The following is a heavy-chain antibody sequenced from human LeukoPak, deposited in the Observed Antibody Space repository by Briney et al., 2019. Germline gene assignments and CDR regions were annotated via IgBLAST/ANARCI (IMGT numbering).Heavy chain of an antibody. CDR2: ISGNDITT. D-gene: IGHD4-17*01. J-gene: IGHJ4*02. CDR1: GFTFSTYA. V-gene: IGHV3-23*01. CDR3: AKGRAGVTMVTHSFDY. Sequence: GGSLRLSCAASGFTFSTYAMYWVRQAAGKGLEWVSAISGNDITTSYADSVKGRFTISRDNSKNTLYLQMNSLRGEDAAVYYCAKGRAGVTMVTHSFDYWGQGTLVTVSS.